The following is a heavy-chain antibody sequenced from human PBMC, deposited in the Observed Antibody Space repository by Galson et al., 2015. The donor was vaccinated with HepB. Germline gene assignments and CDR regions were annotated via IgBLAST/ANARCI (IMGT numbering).Heavy chain of an antibody. CDR3: AGGVGHDF. J-gene: IGHJ4*02. CDR1: GFTFTNRT. D-gene: IGHD3-10*01. Sequence: SLRLSCEASGFTFTNRTLHWVRQSPGKGLEWVSGIGQSGGPTYYADSVKGRFTISRDNSRNTVFLHMNSLRVDDTAVYYCAGGVGHDFWGQGTLVTVSS. CDR2: IGQSGGPT. V-gene: IGHV3-23*01.